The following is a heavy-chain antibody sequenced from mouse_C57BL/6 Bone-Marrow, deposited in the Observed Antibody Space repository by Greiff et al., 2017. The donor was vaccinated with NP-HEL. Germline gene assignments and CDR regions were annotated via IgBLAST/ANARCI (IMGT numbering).Heavy chain of an antibody. V-gene: IGHV1-81*01. Sequence: QVHVKQSGAELARPGASVKLSCKASGYTFTSYGISWVKQRTGQGLEWIGEIYPRSGNTYYNEKFKGKATLTADKSSSTAYMELRSLTSEDSAVYFCARSPYYYVGNWGQGTTLTVSS. CDR1: GYTFTSYG. CDR3: ARSPYYYVGN. CDR2: IYPRSGNT. J-gene: IGHJ2*01. D-gene: IGHD1-1*01.